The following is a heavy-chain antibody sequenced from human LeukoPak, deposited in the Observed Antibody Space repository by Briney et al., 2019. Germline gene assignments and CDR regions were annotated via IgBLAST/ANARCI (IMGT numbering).Heavy chain of an antibody. J-gene: IGHJ3*02. CDR1: GFTLSSYA. D-gene: IGHD3-9*01. CDR2: ISGSGGST. Sequence: PGGSLRLSCAASGFTLSSYAMSWVRQAPGKGLEWVSAISGSGGSTYYADSVKGRFTISRDNSKNTLYLQMNSLRAEDTAVYYCAKGLPLRYFDLDAFDIWGQGTMVTVSS. V-gene: IGHV3-23*01. CDR3: AKGLPLRYFDLDAFDI.